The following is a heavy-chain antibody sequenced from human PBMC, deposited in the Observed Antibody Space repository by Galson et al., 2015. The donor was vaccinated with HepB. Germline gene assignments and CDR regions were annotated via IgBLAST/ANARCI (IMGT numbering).Heavy chain of an antibody. V-gene: IGHV1-2*02. Sequence: SVKVSCKASGYTFTGYYMHWVRQAPGQGLEWMGWINPNSGGTNYAQKFQGRVTMTRDTSISTAYMELSRLRSDDTAVYYCARVAVAGTGLDYWGQVTLVTVSS. D-gene: IGHD6-19*01. CDR2: INPNSGGT. CDR3: ARVAVAGTGLDY. CDR1: GYTFTGYY. J-gene: IGHJ4*02.